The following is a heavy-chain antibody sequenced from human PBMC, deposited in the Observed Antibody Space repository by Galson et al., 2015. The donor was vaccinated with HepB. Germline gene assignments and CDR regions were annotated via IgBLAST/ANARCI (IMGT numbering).Heavy chain of an antibody. CDR2: INSDGSST. V-gene: IGHV3-74*01. Sequence: SLRLSCAASGFTFSSYWMHWVRQAPGKGLVWVSRINSDGSSTSYADSVKGRFTISRDNAKNTLCLQMNSLRAEDTAVYYCARPGVGGIVGATTYFDYWGREPWSPSPQ. J-gene: IGHJ4*02. CDR3: ARPGVGGIVGATTYFDY. D-gene: IGHD1-26*01. CDR1: GFTFSSYW.